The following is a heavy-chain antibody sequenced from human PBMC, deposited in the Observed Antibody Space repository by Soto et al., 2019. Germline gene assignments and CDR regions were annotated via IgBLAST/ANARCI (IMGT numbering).Heavy chain of an antibody. Sequence: SETLPHTCAVSGGTISSGGYCWTWIRQHPGKGLEWIGYNYYSGITYYNPSLKSRVTISLDTSKNQFSLKLSSVTAADTAVYYCARGSSIAGLYYGMDVWGQGTTVTVSS. CDR1: GGTISSGGYC. CDR3: ARGSSIAGLYYGMDV. CDR2: NYYSGIT. D-gene: IGHD6-6*01. V-gene: IGHV4-31*11. J-gene: IGHJ6*02.